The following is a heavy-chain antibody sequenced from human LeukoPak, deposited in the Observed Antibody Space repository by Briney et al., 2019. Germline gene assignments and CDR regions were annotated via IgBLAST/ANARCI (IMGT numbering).Heavy chain of an antibody. CDR1: GFTFSSYR. J-gene: IGHJ4*02. CDR2: INSDGSST. CDR3: ARVREMATILD. Sequence: GGSLRLSCAASGFTFSSYRMHWVRQAPGKGLVWVSRINSDGSSTSYADSVKGRFTISRDNAKNTLYLQMNSLRAEDTAVYYCARVREMATILDRGQGTLVTVSS. D-gene: IGHD5-24*01. V-gene: IGHV3-74*01.